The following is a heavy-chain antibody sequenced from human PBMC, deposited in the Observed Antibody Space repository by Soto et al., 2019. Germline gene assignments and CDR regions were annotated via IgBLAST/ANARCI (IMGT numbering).Heavy chain of an antibody. D-gene: IGHD5-12*01. J-gene: IGHJ4*02. CDR1: GGSISSGGYS. CDR2: IYHSGST. V-gene: IGHV4-30-2*01. Sequence: TSETLSLTCAVSGGSISSGGYSWSWIRQPPGKGLEWIGYIYHSGSTYYNPSLKSRVTISVDRSKNQFSLKLSSVTAADTAVYYCIVRDGYKVDYWGQGTLVTVSS. CDR3: IVRDGYKVDY.